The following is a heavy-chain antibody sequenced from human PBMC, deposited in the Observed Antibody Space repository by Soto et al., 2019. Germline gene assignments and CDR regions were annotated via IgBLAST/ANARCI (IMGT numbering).Heavy chain of an antibody. CDR3: ARADRTLVTSYSLDV. Sequence: PSETLSLTSPFYVGSFSGYYSTWIRQPPGKGLEWIGEINHSGPINFNPSLKSRLTISLDTSKKHFSLKLSSVTDADTAAYYCARADRTLVTSYSLDVWGQGTTVTVSS. CDR1: VGSFSGYY. J-gene: IGHJ6*02. V-gene: IGHV4-34*01. CDR2: INHSGPI. D-gene: IGHD2-21*02.